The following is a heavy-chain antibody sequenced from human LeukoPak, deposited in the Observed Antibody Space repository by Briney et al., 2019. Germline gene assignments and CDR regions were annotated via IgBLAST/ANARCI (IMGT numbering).Heavy chain of an antibody. CDR2: INPDGTST. D-gene: IGHD2-21*02. V-gene: IGHV3-74*01. Sequence: QPGGSLRLSCAASGFTFIAYGMQWVRQAPGKGLVWVSRINPDGTSTSYADSVKGRFTVSRDNAKNTLYLQVNSLRAEDTAVYFCTRELPREVTLDYWGRGTLVTVSS. CDR1: GFTFIAYG. CDR3: TRELPREVTLDY. J-gene: IGHJ4*01.